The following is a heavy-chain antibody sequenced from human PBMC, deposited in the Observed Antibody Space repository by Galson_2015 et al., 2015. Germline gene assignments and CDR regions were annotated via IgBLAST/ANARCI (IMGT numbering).Heavy chain of an antibody. J-gene: IGHJ4*02. V-gene: IGHV3-21*01. CDR3: AREAFDY. Sequence: SLRLSCAASGFTFSTYDMNWVRQAPGKGLEWVSSISSSSSYIYYADSVKGRFTVSRDNAKNSLYLQMNSLRAEDTAVYYCAREAFDYWGQGTLVTVSS. CDR1: GFTFSTYD. CDR2: ISSSSSYI.